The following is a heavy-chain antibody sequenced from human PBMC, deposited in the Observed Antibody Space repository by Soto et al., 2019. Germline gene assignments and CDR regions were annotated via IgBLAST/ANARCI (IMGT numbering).Heavy chain of an antibody. CDR1: GFTFSSYS. CDR3: ARGEGSSYDRLYNWFDP. V-gene: IGHV3-48*01. CDR2: ISSSSSTI. Sequence: GGSLRLSCAASGFTFSSYSMNWVRQAPGKGLEWVSYISSSSSTIYYADSVKGRFAISRDNAKNSLYLQMNSLRAEDTAVYYCARGEGSSYDRLYNWFDPWGQGTLVTVSS. D-gene: IGHD6-13*01. J-gene: IGHJ5*02.